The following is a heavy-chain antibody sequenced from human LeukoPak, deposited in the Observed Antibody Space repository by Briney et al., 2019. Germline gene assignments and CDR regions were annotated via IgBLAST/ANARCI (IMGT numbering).Heavy chain of an antibody. D-gene: IGHD3-3*02. CDR1: GFTFSSYS. CDR3: ARGTFRDYFDY. CDR2: ISSSSSTI. V-gene: IGHV3-48*04. J-gene: IGHJ4*02. Sequence: GGSLRLSCAASGFTFSSYSMNWVRQAPGKGLEWVSYISSSSSTIYYADSVKGRFTISRDNAKNSLYLQMNSLRAEDTAVYYCARGTFRDYFDYWGQGTLVTVSS.